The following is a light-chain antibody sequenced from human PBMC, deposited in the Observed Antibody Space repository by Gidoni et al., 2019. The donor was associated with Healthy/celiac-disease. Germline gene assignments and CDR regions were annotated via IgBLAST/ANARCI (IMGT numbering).Light chain of an antibody. J-gene: IGKJ4*02. V-gene: IGKV3-15*01. CDR3: QQYNNWPPLT. Sequence: IVMTHSPATLSVSPGERATLSCRASQSVSSNLAWYQQKPGQAPRPLIYGASTRATGIPARFSGSGSGTEFTLTISSLQSEDFAVYYCQQYNNWPPLTFGGGTKVEIK. CDR1: QSVSSN. CDR2: GAS.